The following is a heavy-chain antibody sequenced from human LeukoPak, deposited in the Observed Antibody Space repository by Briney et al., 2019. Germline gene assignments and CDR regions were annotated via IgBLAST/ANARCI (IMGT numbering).Heavy chain of an antibody. V-gene: IGHV3-23*01. J-gene: IGHJ4*02. CDR2: ISGSGDRT. CDR1: GFNLRNYA. D-gene: IGHD2-15*01. CDR3: ARRDIVVVVSASDY. Sequence: PGGSLRLSCAASGFNLRNYAMNWVRQAPGKGLEWVSGISGSGDRTDYADSVKGRFTISRDNSKNTLYLQMNSLRAEDTAVYYCARRDIVVVVSASDYWGQGTLVTVSS.